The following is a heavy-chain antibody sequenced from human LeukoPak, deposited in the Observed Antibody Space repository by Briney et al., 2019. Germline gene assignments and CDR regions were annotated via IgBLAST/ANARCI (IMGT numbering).Heavy chain of an antibody. CDR2: LYWDDDK. Sequence: SGPTLVKPTQTLTLTCTFSGFSLSTSGVGVGWILQPPGKALEWLALLYWDDDKRYSPSLKSTLTITKDTSKNQVVLTMTNMDPVDTATYYCAHRESNLATITGVFDYWGQGTLVTVSS. CDR3: AHRESNLATITGVFDY. J-gene: IGHJ4*02. D-gene: IGHD1-14*01. V-gene: IGHV2-5*02. CDR1: GFSLSTSGVG.